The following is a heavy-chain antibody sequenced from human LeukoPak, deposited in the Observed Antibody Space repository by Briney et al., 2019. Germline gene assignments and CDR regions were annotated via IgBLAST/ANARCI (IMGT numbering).Heavy chain of an antibody. CDR1: GGSISSYY. CDR3: ASYCSGGSCSIDY. D-gene: IGHD2-15*01. CDR2: IYYSGST. Sequence: SETLSLTCTVSGGSISSYYWSWIRQPPGKGLEWIGYIYYSGSTNYNPSLKSRVTISVDTSKNQFSLKLSSVTAADTAVYYRASYCSGGSCSIDYWGQGTLVTVSS. J-gene: IGHJ4*02. V-gene: IGHV4-59*01.